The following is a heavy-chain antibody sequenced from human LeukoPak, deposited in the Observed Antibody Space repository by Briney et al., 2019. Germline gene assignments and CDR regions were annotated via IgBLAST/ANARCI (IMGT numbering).Heavy chain of an antibody. J-gene: IGHJ6*02. CDR3: AKGAVPAEYYYYYYCMDV. CDR2: ISGSGGST. V-gene: IGHV3-23*01. CDR1: GFTFSSYA. Sequence: GSLRLSCAASGFTFSSYALSWVRQAPGKGLEWVSAISGSGGSTYYADSVKGRFTISRDNSKNTLYLQMNSLRAEDTAVYYCAKGAVPAEYYYYYYCMDVWGQGTTVTISS. D-gene: IGHD2-2*01.